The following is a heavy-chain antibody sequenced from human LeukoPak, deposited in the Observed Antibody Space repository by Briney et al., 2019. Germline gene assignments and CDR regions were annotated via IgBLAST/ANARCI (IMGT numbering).Heavy chain of an antibody. Sequence: GGSLRLSCAASGFSFSSYAMSWVRQAPGKGLEWVSAISGSGGRTYYADSVKGRFTISRDNSKNTLYLLLNSLRAEDTAVYFCAKQLRTIMVTLGPFDYWGQGSLVTVSS. V-gene: IGHV3-23*01. J-gene: IGHJ4*02. CDR1: GFSFSSYA. CDR3: AKQLRTIMVTLGPFDY. D-gene: IGHD3-16*01. CDR2: ISGSGGRT.